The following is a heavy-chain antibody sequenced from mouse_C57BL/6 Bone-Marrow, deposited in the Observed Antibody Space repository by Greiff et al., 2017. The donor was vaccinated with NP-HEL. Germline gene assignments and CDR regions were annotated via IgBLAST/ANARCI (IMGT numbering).Heavy chain of an antibody. D-gene: IGHD2-3*01. J-gene: IGHJ3*01. CDR2: IDPSDSYT. CDR3: ARSEWLLRKAWFAY. Sequence: QVQLKQPGAELVKPGASVKLSCKASGYTFTSYWMQWVKQRPGQGLEWIGEIDPSDSYTNYNQKFKGKATLTVDTSSNTAYLQLSSLTSEDTAVYYCARSEWLLRKAWFAYWGQGTLVTVSA. V-gene: IGHV1-50*01. CDR1: GYTFTSYW.